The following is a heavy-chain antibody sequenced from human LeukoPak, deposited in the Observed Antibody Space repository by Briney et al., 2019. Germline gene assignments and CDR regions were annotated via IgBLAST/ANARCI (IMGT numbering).Heavy chain of an antibody. CDR1: GYTFTAYY. V-gene: IGHV1-2*02. Sequence: ASVKVSCKASGYTFTAYYMHWVRQAPGQGLEWVGWMNANSGDTNYAQNFQGRVTMTRDKSSSTAYMELTRLISDDTAVYYCARDRTLTRWMQFPLGYWGQGTLVTVSP. CDR2: MNANSGDT. J-gene: IGHJ4*02. CDR3: ARDRTLTRWMQFPLGY. D-gene: IGHD5-24*01.